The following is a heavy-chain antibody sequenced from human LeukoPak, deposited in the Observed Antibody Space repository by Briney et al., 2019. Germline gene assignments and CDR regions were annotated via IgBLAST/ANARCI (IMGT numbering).Heavy chain of an antibody. CDR2: ISYDGSNK. J-gene: IGHJ6*03. V-gene: IGHV3-30*18. D-gene: IGHD6-6*01. CDR3: AKDRKQLLGAYYYYYMDV. Sequence: PGRSLRLSCAASGFTFSSYGMHWVRQAPGKGLEWVAVISYDGSNKYYADSVKGRFTISRDNSKNTLYLQMNSLRAEDTAVYYCAKDRKQLLGAYYYYYMDVWGKGTTVTVSS. CDR1: GFTFSSYG.